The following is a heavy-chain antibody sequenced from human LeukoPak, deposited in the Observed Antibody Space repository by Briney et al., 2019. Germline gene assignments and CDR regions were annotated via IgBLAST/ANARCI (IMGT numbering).Heavy chain of an antibody. CDR2: IKLDGSEK. D-gene: IGHD2-21*02. CDR3: ASELAYCGGDCYSAFDI. J-gene: IGHJ3*02. V-gene: IGHV3-7*01. Sequence: GGSLRLSCAASGFTFSSYWMSWVRQAPGKGLEWVANIKLDGSEKYYVDSVKGRFTISRGNSENTLYLQMNSLRAEDTAVYYCASELAYCGGDCYSAFDIWGQGTMVIVSS. CDR1: GFTFSSYW.